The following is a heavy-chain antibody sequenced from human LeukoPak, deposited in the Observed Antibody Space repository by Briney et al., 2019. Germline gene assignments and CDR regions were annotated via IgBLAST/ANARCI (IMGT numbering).Heavy chain of an antibody. V-gene: IGHV4-34*01. J-gene: IGHJ6*03. D-gene: IGHD3-3*02. Sequence: PSETLSLTCTVSGYSITSGYYWSWIRQPPGKGLEWIGEINHSGSTNYNPSLKSRVTISVDTSKNQFSLKLSSVTAADTAVYYCARRLAYYYYYMDVWGKGTTVTISS. CDR1: GYSITSGYY. CDR3: ARRLAYYYYYMDV. CDR2: INHSGST.